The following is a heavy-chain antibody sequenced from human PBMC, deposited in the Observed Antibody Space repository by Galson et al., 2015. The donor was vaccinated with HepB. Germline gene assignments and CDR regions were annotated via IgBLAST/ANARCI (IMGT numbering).Heavy chain of an antibody. CDR2: ISGSGGST. Sequence: SLRLSCAASGFTFSSYAMSWVRQAPGKGLEWVSAISGSGGSTYYADSVKGRFTISRDNSKNTLYLQMISLRAEDTAVYYCAKEGFGELSMGGFDYWGQGTLVTVSS. CDR1: GFTFSSYA. J-gene: IGHJ4*02. CDR3: AKEGFGELSMGGFDY. V-gene: IGHV3-23*01. D-gene: IGHD3-10*01.